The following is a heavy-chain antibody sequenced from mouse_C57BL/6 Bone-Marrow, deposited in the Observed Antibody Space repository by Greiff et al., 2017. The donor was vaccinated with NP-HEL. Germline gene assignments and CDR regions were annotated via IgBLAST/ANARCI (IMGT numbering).Heavy chain of an antibody. CDR1: GYTFTSYW. V-gene: IGHV1-59*01. CDR3: SRRSDGYYSQYAMDD. D-gene: IGHD2-3*01. Sequence: QVQLQQPGAELVRPGTSVKLSCQASGYTFTSYWMHWVKQRPGQGLEWIGVLDPSDSYTNYNQQFKGKATLTVDTSSSTAYMQLSSLNSEDSAVEYCSRRSDGYYSQYAMDDWGQGTSVTFSS. CDR2: LDPSDSYT. J-gene: IGHJ4*01.